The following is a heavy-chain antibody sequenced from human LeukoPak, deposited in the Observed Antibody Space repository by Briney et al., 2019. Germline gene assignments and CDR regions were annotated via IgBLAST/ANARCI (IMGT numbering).Heavy chain of an antibody. CDR2: IYHSGST. CDR3: ARKRKDPIWFDP. Sequence: PSETLSLTCTVSGYSISSGYYWGWIRQPPGKGLEWIGSIYHSGSTYYNPSLKSRVIISVDTSKNQFSLKLSSVTAADTAVYYCARKRKDPIWFDPWGQGTLVTVSS. V-gene: IGHV4-38-2*02. D-gene: IGHD3-3*01. CDR1: GYSISSGYY. J-gene: IGHJ5*02.